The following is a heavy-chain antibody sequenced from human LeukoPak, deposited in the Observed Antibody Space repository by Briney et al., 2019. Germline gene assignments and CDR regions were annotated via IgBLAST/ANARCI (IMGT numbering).Heavy chain of an antibody. CDR2: IRSKAYGGTT. Sequence: GGSLRLSCTASGFTFGDYAMSWFRQAPGKGLEWVGFIRSKAYGGTTEYAATVKGRFTISRDESKSIAYLQRNSLKTEDTAVYYCTREGATGALGYWGQGTLVTVSS. D-gene: IGHD1-26*01. CDR1: GFTFGDYA. CDR3: TREGATGALGY. V-gene: IGHV3-49*03. J-gene: IGHJ4*02.